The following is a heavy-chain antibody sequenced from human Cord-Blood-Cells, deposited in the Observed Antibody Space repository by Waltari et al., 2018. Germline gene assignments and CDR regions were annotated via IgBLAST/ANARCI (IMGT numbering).Heavy chain of an antibody. Sequence: QVQLQESGPGLVKPSETLSLTCAVSGYSISSGYYWGWIRQPPGKGLEWIGSIYHSGSTYYNPSLKSRVTISVDTSKNHFSLKLSSVTAADTAVYYCARDRLEWLLGYWYFDLWGRGTLVTVSS. CDR2: IYHSGST. V-gene: IGHV4-38-2*02. J-gene: IGHJ2*01. D-gene: IGHD3-3*01. CDR3: ARDRLEWLLGYWYFDL. CDR1: GYSISSGYY.